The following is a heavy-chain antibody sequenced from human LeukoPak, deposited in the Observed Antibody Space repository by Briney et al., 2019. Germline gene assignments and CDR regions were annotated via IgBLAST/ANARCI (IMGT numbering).Heavy chain of an antibody. Sequence: PSETLSLTCAVYGGSFSDYYWSWIRQPPGKGLEWIGKINHSGSTNYNPSLKSRVTISVDTSKNQFSLKLSSVTAADTAVYYCARIHFQFYYMDVWGKGTTVTVSS. J-gene: IGHJ6*03. D-gene: IGHD2/OR15-2a*01. CDR3: ARIHFQFYYMDV. V-gene: IGHV4-34*01. CDR2: INHSGST. CDR1: GGSFSDYY.